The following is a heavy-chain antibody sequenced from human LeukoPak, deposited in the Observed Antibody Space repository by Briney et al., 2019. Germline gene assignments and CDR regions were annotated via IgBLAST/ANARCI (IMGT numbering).Heavy chain of an antibody. J-gene: IGHJ4*02. CDR2: IYYSGST. Sequence: SEAVPQTLLGSVGFISGYFWIWMRPPQGKGLEGIGYIYYSGSTNYNPSLKSQVTISVDTSKHQFSLELSSVTPAGTAVDCFSRAHSSRWYIHDYWGQGTLVTVS. CDR1: VGFISGYF. V-gene: IGHV4-59*01. CDR3: SRAHSSRWYIHDY. D-gene: IGHD6-13*01.